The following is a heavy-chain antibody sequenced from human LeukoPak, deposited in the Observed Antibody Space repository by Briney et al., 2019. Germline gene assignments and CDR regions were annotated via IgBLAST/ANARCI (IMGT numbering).Heavy chain of an antibody. CDR1: GGSFSGYY. Sequence: SETLSLTCAVYGGSFSGYYWSWIRQPPGKGLEWIGEINHSGSTNYNPSLESRVTISVDTSKNQFSLKLSSVTAADTAVYYCARDKNYYGSGSYPAYFDYWGQGTLVTVSS. CDR3: ARDKNYYGSGSYPAYFDY. D-gene: IGHD3-10*01. V-gene: IGHV4-34*01. CDR2: INHSGST. J-gene: IGHJ4*02.